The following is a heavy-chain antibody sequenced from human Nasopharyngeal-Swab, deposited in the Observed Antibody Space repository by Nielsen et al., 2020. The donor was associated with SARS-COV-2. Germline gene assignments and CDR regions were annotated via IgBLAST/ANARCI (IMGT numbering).Heavy chain of an antibody. V-gene: IGHV3-21*01. CDR3: ARDLWFGEIAFDI. Sequence: GGSLRLSCAASGLTFSSYSMNWVRQAPGKGLEWVSSISSSSYIYYADSVKGRFTISRDNAKNSLYPQMNSLRAEDTAVYYCARDLWFGEIAFDIWGQGTMVTVSS. J-gene: IGHJ3*02. D-gene: IGHD3-10*01. CDR2: ISSSSYI. CDR1: GLTFSSYS.